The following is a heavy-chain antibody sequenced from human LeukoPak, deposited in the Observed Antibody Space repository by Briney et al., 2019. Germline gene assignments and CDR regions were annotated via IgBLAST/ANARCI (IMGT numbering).Heavy chain of an antibody. V-gene: IGHV3-21*01. D-gene: IGHD6-13*01. J-gene: IGHJ4*02. CDR2: ISSSSNYM. CDR1: GFTFSRNA. CDR3: ARPLDSGNNYFDY. Sequence: PGGSLRLSCAASGFTFSRNAMNWVRQAPGKGLEWVSFISSSSNYMSYADSVKGRFAISRDNAKNSLYLQMNSLRAEDMAVYYCARPLDSGNNYFDYWGQGTLVTVSA.